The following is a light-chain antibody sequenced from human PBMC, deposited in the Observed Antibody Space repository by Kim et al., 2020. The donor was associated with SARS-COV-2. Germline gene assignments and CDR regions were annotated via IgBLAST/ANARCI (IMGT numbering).Light chain of an antibody. CDR3: LQHRSFPYT. CDR2: DAI. CDR1: HDIRSD. J-gene: IGKJ2*01. V-gene: IGKV1-17*01. Sequence: SVSVGDRVTIPCRASHDIRSDLGWFQQKPGKAPKRLIYDAISWESWVPSRFSGSGSGTEFTLTINSLRPEDFTTYYCLQHRSFPYTFGRGTKLEIK.